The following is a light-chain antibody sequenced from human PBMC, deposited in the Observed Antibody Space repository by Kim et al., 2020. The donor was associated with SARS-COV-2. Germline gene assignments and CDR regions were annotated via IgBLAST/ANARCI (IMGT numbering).Light chain of an antibody. CDR1: QSRGYSDGNIS. CDR2: KVS. J-gene: IGKJ3*01. CDR3: MQGTHWPFT. V-gene: IGKV2-30*01. Sequence: PAPLSCRSSQSRGYSDGNISLNWFHQRPGQSPRRLIYKVSNRDSGVPDRFSGSGSGTDFTLQISRVEAEDVGVYYCMQGTHWPFTFGPGTKVDIK.